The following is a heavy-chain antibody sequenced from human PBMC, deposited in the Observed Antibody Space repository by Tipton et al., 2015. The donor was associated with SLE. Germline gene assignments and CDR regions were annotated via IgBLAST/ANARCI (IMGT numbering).Heavy chain of an antibody. J-gene: IGHJ1*01. CDR1: GGSISSYY. V-gene: IGHV4-59*08. Sequence: TLSLTCTVSGGSISSYYWSWIRQPPGKGLEWIGYVYYSGSTNYSPSFQGQVTISADKSISTAYLQWSSLKASDTAMYYCARHPRAPGYFQHWGQGTLVTVSS. CDR3: ARHPRAPGYFQH. CDR2: VYYSGST.